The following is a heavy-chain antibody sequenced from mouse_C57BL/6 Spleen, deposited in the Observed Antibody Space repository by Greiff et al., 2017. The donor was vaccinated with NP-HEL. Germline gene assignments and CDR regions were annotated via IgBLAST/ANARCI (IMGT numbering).Heavy chain of an antibody. Sequence: EVQLVESGAELVRPGASVKLSCTASGFNIKDDYMHWVKQRPEQGLEWIGWIDPENGDTEYASKFQGKATITADTSSNTAYLQLSSLTSEDTAVYYCTTDYYGSSSFDYWGQGTTLTVSS. CDR2: IDPENGDT. J-gene: IGHJ2*01. V-gene: IGHV14-4*01. D-gene: IGHD1-1*01. CDR1: GFNIKDDY. CDR3: TTDYYGSSSFDY.